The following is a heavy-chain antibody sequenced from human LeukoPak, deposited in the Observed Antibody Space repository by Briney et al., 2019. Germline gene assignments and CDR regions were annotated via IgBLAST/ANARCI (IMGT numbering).Heavy chain of an antibody. V-gene: IGHV4-59*12. CDR2: IYYSGST. Sequence: SETLSLTCTVSGGSISSYYWSWIRQPPGKGLEWIGYIYYSGSTNYNPSLKSRVTISVDTSKNQFSLKLSSVTAADTAVYYCARETQDYYGSGSYWYYFDYWGQGTLVTVSS. CDR1: GGSISSYY. D-gene: IGHD3-10*01. CDR3: ARETQDYYGSGSYWYYFDY. J-gene: IGHJ4*02.